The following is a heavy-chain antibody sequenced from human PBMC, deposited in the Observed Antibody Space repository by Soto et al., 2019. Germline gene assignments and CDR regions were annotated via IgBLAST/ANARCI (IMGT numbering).Heavy chain of an antibody. J-gene: IGHJ6*03. D-gene: IGHD3-3*01. V-gene: IGHV3-23*01. Sequence: GGSLRLSCAASGFTFSSYAMSWVRQAPGKGLEWVSAISGSGGSTYYADSVKGRFTISRDNFKNTLYLQMNSLRAEDTAVYYYAKGRYDFWSGYLNFYHYMDVWGKGTTVTVSS. CDR1: GFTFSSYA. CDR3: AKGRYDFWSGYLNFYHYMDV. CDR2: ISGSGGST.